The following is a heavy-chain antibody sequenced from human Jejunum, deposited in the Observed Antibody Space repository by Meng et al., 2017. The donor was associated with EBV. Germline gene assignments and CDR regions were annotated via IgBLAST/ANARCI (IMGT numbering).Heavy chain of an antibody. V-gene: IGHV1-69*06. CDR1: GDTFTSHG. CDR2: IIPVFGTA. CDR3: ARLFCGDDCFSTYYFDS. Sequence: QVELVRAGAEVKKPGSSVKLSCKASGDTFTSHGVGWVRLAPGQGPEWLGGIIPVFGTANYPLRFQDRVTITADRSTNTGYMELGGLRSDDTAVYYCARLFCGDDCFSTYYFDSWGQGTLVTVSS. D-gene: IGHD2-21*01. J-gene: IGHJ4*02.